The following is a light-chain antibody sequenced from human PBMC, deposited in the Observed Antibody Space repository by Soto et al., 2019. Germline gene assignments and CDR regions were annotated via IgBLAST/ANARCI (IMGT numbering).Light chain of an antibody. Sequence: QSALTQPASVSGSPGQSITISCTGTSSDVGSYNLVSWYQQHPGKAPKLMIDEGSKRPSGVSNRSSGSKSGNTASLTISGLQAEDEADYYCCSYAGSYTFVVFGGGTKLTVL. V-gene: IGLV2-23*03. CDR1: SSDVGSYNL. CDR2: EGS. J-gene: IGLJ3*02. CDR3: CSYAGSYTFVV.